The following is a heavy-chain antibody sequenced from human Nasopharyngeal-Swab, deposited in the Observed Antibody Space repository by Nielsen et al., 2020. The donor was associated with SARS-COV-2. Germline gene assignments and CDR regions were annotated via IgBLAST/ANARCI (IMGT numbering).Heavy chain of an antibody. D-gene: IGHD6-13*01. CDR2: TYYRSKWFN. J-gene: IGHJ6*02. CDR3: ARDPGFSSTWYMGYGMDV. Sequence: WIRQSPSRGLEWLGRTYYRSKWFNDYAVSVKSRITINADTSKNRFSLHLNSVTPDDTAVYYCARDPGFSSTWYMGYGMDVWGQGTTVTVPS. V-gene: IGHV6-1*01.